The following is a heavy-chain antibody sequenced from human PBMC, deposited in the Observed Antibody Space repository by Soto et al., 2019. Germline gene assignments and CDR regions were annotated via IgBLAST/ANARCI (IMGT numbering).Heavy chain of an antibody. V-gene: IGHV4-59*01. CDR3: AGYSTVFDY. CDR2: IYYSGTT. J-gene: IGHJ4*02. CDR1: GGSISSYY. Sequence: SETLSLPCTVSGGSISSYYGSWSRQPPGKGLEWIGYIYYSGTTNYNPSLKSRVPISVDTSKNQFSLKLSSVTAADTAVYYCAGYSTVFDYWGQGTLVTVSS. D-gene: IGHD2-15*01.